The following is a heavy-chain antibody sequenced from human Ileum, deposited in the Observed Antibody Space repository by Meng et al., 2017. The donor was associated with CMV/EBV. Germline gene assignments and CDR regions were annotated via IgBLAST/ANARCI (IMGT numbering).Heavy chain of an antibody. CDR1: GFTFSSYW. CDR2: INSDGSST. J-gene: IGHJ4*02. Sequence: GESLKISCAASGFTFSSYWMHWVRQAPGKGLVWVSRINSDGSSTSYADSVKGRFTISRDNAKNTLYLQMNSLRAEDTAVYYCARVKYSSSALSYWGQGTLVTVDS. CDR3: ARVKYSSSALSY. D-gene: IGHD6-13*01. V-gene: IGHV3-74*01.